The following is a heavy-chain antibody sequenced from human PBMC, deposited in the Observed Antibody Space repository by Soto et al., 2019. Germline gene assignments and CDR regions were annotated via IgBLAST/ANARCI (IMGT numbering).Heavy chain of an antibody. J-gene: IGHJ4*02. CDR1: GFTFSSYG. V-gene: IGHV3-30*18. CDR2: ISYDGSNK. D-gene: IGHD2-15*01. CDR3: AKDRPAPGGTLDY. Sequence: GGSLRLSCAASGFTFSSYGMHWVRQAPGKGLEWVAVISYDGSNKYYADSVNGRFTTSRDNSKNTLYLQMNSLRAEDTAVYYCAKDRPAPGGTLDYWGQGTLVTVSS.